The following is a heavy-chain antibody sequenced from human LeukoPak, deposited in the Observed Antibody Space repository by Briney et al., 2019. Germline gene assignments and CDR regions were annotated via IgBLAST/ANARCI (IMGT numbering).Heavy chain of an antibody. D-gene: IGHD6-13*01. Sequence: ASVKVSCKASGYTFTSYDINWGRQATGQGLEWMGWMNPNSGNTGYAQKFQGRVTMTRNTSISTAYMELSSLRSEDTAVYYCARGPLGIAAAGTWGQGTLVTVSS. CDR3: ARGPLGIAAAGT. CDR2: MNPNSGNT. V-gene: IGHV1-8*01. J-gene: IGHJ5*02. CDR1: GYTFTSYD.